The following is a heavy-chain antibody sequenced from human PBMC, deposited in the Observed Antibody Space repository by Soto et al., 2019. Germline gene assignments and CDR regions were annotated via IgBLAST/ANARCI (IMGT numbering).Heavy chain of an antibody. D-gene: IGHD2-21*02. CDR2: ISPIFGTA. Sequence: QVQLVQSGAEVKKPGSSVKVSCKASGGTFSSYAISWVRQAPGQGLEWMGGISPIFGTANYAQKFQGRVTITADESTSTAYMELSSLRSEDTAVYYCARKVTYCGGDCYSFDYWGQGTLVTVSS. CDR1: GGTFSSYA. V-gene: IGHV1-69*01. CDR3: ARKVTYCGGDCYSFDY. J-gene: IGHJ4*02.